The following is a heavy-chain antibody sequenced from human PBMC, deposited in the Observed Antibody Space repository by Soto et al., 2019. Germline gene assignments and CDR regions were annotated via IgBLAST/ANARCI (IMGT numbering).Heavy chain of an antibody. Sequence: QVQLVQSGAEVKKPGASVKVSCKASGYTFTSYAMHWVRQAPGQRLEWMGWINAGNGNTKYSQKFQGRVTITRDTSASTAYMELRSLRSEDTAVYYCARGGDYVVSDAFDIWGQGTMVTVSS. CDR2: INAGNGNT. CDR3: ARGGDYVVSDAFDI. V-gene: IGHV1-3*01. CDR1: GYTFTSYA. D-gene: IGHD4-17*01. J-gene: IGHJ3*02.